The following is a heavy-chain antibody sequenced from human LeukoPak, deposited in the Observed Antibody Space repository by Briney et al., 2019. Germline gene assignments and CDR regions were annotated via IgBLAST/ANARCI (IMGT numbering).Heavy chain of an antibody. J-gene: IGHJ6*03. CDR3: TTAPNIVVVPAAASYYYMDV. Sequence: GGSLRLSCAASGFTFSSYSMNWVRQAPGKGLEWVSYISSSSSTIYYADSVKGRFTISRDNAKNSLYLQMNSLKTEDTAVYYCTTAPNIVVVPAAASYYYMDVWGKGTTVTVSS. D-gene: IGHD2-2*01. CDR1: GFTFSSYS. V-gene: IGHV3-48*04. CDR2: ISSSSSTI.